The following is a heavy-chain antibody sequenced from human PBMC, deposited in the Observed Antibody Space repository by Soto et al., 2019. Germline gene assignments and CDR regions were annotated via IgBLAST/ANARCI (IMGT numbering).Heavy chain of an antibody. J-gene: IGHJ1*01. V-gene: IGHV3-30-3*02. CDR3: ARGLRFLEH. CDR1: GFTFSSYA. Sequence: GGSLRLSCATSGFTFSSYALHWVRQAPGRGLEWVALISNDGANTYYTDSVKVRFTVSRDKSSKTLYLHMRSLTPDDTAVYYCARGLRFLEHWGQGTVVTVSS. D-gene: IGHD3-3*01. CDR2: ISNDGANT.